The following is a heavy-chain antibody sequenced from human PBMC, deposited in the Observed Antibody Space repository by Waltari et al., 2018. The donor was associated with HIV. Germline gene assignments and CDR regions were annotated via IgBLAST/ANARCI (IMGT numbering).Heavy chain of an antibody. V-gene: IGHV4-4*02. J-gene: IGHJ3*02. CDR3: AREATSVTTSGGFDI. Sequence: QVQLQESGPGLVKPSGTLSLTCDVSGGSVSSDNWWSWVRLPPGEGLEWIGEISQSGITDYSPSLKSRVTISIDKSRNQFSLKLNSVTAADTAVYYCAREATSVTTSGGFDIWGQGTVVTVSS. CDR2: ISQSGIT. D-gene: IGHD4-17*01. CDR1: GGSVSSDNW.